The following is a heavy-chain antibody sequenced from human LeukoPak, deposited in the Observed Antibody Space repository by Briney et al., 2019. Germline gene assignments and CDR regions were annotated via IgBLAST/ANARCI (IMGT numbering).Heavy chain of an antibody. D-gene: IGHD6-13*01. CDR1: GYTFTGYA. V-gene: IGHV1-69*06. J-gene: IGHJ4*02. CDR3: ARDLAAAGE. Sequence: SVKVSCKASGYTFTGYAMNWVRQAPGQGLEWMGGIIPIFGTANYAQKFQGRVTITADKSTSTAYMELSSLRSEDTAVYYCARDLAAAGEWGQGTLVTVSS. CDR2: IIPIFGTA.